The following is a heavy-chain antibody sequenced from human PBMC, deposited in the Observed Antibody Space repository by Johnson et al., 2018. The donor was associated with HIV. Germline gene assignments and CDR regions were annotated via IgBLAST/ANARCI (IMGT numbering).Heavy chain of an antibody. V-gene: IGHV3-30-3*01. Sequence: QVQLVESGGGVVQPGRSLRLSCAASGFTFSSYAMQWVRQAPGKGLEWVAVISYDGSNKYYADSVKGRFTISRDNSKNTLYLQMNSLRAEDTAVYYCARATQWLGAFDIWGQGTMVTVSS. D-gene: IGHD6-19*01. CDR3: ARATQWLGAFDI. J-gene: IGHJ3*02. CDR2: ISYDGSNK. CDR1: GFTFSSYA.